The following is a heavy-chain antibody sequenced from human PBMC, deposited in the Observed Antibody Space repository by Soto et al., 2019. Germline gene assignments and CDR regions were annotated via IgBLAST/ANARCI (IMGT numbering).Heavy chain of an antibody. CDR3: ARDRTSGGRLDC. CDR1: GYTFTSYY. CDR2: IGPSGGST. Sequence: QVQLVQSGAEVKKPGASVKVSCKASGYTFTSYYMHWVRQAPGQGLEWMGMIGPSGGSTTYAQNFQGRVTMTRDTSTSTVYRELSSMRPEDTAVNDCARDRTSGGRLDCWGHGTRVTVSS. V-gene: IGHV1-46*01. D-gene: IGHD1-26*01. J-gene: IGHJ4*01.